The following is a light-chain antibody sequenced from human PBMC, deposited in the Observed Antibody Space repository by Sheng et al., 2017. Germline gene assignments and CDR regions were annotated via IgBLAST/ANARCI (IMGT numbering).Light chain of an antibody. J-gene: IGKJ2*01. V-gene: IGKV1-9*01. CDR3: QHHDKIPYT. CDR2: AAS. Sequence: IQLTQSPSSLSASVGDRVTITCRASQGISTYLAWYQQKPGKAPNLLIYAASTLQSGVPSRFSGSGSGTDFTLTISSLQPEDFATYYCQHHDKIPYTFGQGTKLEI. CDR1: QGISTY.